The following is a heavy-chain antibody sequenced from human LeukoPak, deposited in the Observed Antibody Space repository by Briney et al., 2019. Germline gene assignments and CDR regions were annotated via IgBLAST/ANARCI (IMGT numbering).Heavy chain of an antibody. CDR3: ARGGYYYDSSGYGTPWFDY. CDR1: GFTVSSNY. CDR2: IYSGGST. J-gene: IGHJ4*02. V-gene: IGHV3-66*02. Sequence: QPGGSLRLSCAASGFTVSSNYMSWVRQAPGKGLEWVSVIYSGGSTYYADSVKGRFTISRDNSKNTLYLQMNSLRAEDTAVYYCARGGYYYDSSGYGTPWFDYWGQGTLVTVSS. D-gene: IGHD3-22*01.